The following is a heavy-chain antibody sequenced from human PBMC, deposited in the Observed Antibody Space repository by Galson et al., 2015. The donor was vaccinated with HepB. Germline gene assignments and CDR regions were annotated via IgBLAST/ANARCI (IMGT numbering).Heavy chain of an antibody. CDR2: ISSSSYT. V-gene: IGHV3-11*06. CDR1: GFTFSDYY. D-gene: IGHD4-17*01. J-gene: IGHJ3*02. CDR3: ARGAYYCAKGHYGDYFDDI. Sequence: SLRLSCAASGFTFSDYYMSWIRQAPGKGLEWVSYISSSSYTNYADSVKGRFTISRDNAKNSLYLQMNSLRAEDTAVYYCARGAYYCAKGHYGDYFDDIWGQGTMVTVSS.